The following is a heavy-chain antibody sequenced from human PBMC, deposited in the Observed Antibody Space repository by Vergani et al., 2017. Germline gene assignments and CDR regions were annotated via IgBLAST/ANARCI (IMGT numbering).Heavy chain of an antibody. CDR1: GFTFSSYG. V-gene: IGHV3-30*18. Sequence: QVQLVESGGGVVQPGRSLRLSCAASGFTFSSYGMHWVRQAPGKGLEWVAVISYDGSNKYYADSVKGRFTISRDNSKNTLYLQMNSLRAEDTAVDYCAKTYPTFSGSYGPEGPFDIWGQGTMVTVSS. CDR2: ISYDGSNK. CDR3: AKTYPTFSGSYGPEGPFDI. J-gene: IGHJ3*02. D-gene: IGHD3-10*01.